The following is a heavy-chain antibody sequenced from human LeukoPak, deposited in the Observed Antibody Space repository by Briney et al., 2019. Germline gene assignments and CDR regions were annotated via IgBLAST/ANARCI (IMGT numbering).Heavy chain of an antibody. Sequence: PSETLSLTCTVSGGSISSSSYYWGWIRQPPGKGLEWIGSIYYSGSTYYNPSLKSRVTISVDTSKNQFSLKLSSVTAADTAVYYCARLGYCSSTSCYRLAFDIWGQGTMVTVSS. CDR3: ARLGYCSSTSCYRLAFDI. D-gene: IGHD2-2*01. CDR1: GGSISSSSYY. J-gene: IGHJ3*02. V-gene: IGHV4-39*01. CDR2: IYYSGST.